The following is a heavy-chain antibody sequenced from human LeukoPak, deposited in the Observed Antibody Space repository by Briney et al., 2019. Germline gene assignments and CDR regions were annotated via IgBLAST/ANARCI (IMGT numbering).Heavy chain of an antibody. CDR3: ARDPTTVVTTPYYFDF. CDR2: INDRGHT. D-gene: IGHD4-23*01. V-gene: IGHV4-34*01. J-gene: IGHJ4*02. CDR1: GGSFSGYH. Sequence: SETLSLTCAVYGGSFSGYHWNWLRQSPEKGLEWIGEINDRGHTNYNPSLKNRVTISVETSKNQFSLKLSSLTAADTAVYYCARDPTTVVTTPYYFDFWGQGTLVTVSS.